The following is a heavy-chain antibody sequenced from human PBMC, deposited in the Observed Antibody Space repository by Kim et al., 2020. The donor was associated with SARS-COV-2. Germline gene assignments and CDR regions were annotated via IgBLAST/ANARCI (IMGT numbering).Heavy chain of an antibody. D-gene: IGHD4-17*01. CDR2: DT. CDR1: EFTFGSYD. J-gene: IGHJ6*03. V-gene: IGHV3-13*01. Sequence: GGSLRLSCATSEFTFGSYDMDWVRQARGRGDTYYADSVKGRFIISRENATNSLHLQMNSLRTRDRVTNWLLIVTTGARESWSPSPQYYMDVWGKGTTVTVSS. CDR3: LIVTTGARESWSPSPQYYMDV.